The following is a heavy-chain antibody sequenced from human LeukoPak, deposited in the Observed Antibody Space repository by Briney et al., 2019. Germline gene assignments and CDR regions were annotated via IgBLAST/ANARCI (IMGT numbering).Heavy chain of an antibody. CDR1: GFTFSSYG. D-gene: IGHD6-13*01. CDR2: IRYDGSNK. V-gene: IGHV3-30*02. Sequence: PGGSLRLSCAASGFTFSSYGMHWVRQAPGKGLEWVAFIRYDGSNKYCADSVKGRFTISRDNSKNTLYLQMNSLRAEDTAVYYCAKSAGCSSKVGLDYWGQGTLVTVSS. J-gene: IGHJ4*02. CDR3: AKSAGCSSKVGLDY.